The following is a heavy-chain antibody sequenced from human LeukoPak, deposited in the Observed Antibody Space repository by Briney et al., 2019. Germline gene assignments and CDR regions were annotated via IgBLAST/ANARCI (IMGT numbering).Heavy chain of an antibody. CDR2: ISSSSSTI. CDR3: AAQEGNFDY. CDR1: GFTFSRYS. Sequence: GGSLRLSCAASGFTFSRYSMNWVRQAPGKGLEWVSYISSSSSTIYYADSVKGRFTISRDNAKNSLYLQMNSLRADDTAVYYCAAQEGNFDYWGQGTLVTVSS. J-gene: IGHJ4*02. V-gene: IGHV3-48*01.